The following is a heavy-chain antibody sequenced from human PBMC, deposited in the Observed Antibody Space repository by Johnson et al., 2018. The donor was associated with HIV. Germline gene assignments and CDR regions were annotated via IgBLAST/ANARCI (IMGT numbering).Heavy chain of an antibody. V-gene: IGHV3-33*06. D-gene: IGHD2-21*01. CDR3: AKSVVVVLVGDNDDAFDI. CDR2: IWYDGSNN. Sequence: QMQLVESGGGVVQPGKSLRLSCAASGFTFSSYGMHWVRQAPGKGLEWVAVIWYDGSNNYYADSVKGRFTISRDNSKNTLYLQMNSLTTEDTAVYYCAKSVVVVLVGDNDDAFDIWGQGTMVTVSS. J-gene: IGHJ3*02. CDR1: GFTFSSYG.